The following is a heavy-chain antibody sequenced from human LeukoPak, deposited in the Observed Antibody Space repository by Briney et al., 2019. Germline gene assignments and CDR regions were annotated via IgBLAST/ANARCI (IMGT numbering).Heavy chain of an antibody. Sequence: SVKVSCKASGGTFSSYAISWVRQAPGQGLEWMGGIIPIFGTANYAQEFQGRVTITADESTSTAYMELSSLRSEDTAVYYCASHGTGYYSLRFDPWGQGTLVTVSS. J-gene: IGHJ5*02. D-gene: IGHD3/OR15-3a*01. CDR2: IIPIFGTA. CDR3: ASHGTGYYSLRFDP. V-gene: IGHV1-69*13. CDR1: GGTFSSYA.